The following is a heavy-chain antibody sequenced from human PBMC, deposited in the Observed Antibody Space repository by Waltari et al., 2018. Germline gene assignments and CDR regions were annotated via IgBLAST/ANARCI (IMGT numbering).Heavy chain of an antibody. D-gene: IGHD5-12*01. CDR3: AKAPKTRYSGYDQRDYYYYMDV. J-gene: IGHJ6*03. CDR2: ISWEGGST. CDR1: GYTFDDYA. V-gene: IGHV3-43D*03. Sequence: EVQLVESGGVVVQRGGSLRLSCAASGYTFDDYAMHGVRQAPGKGLGAVSRISWEGGSTDYADSWKGLFTISRDNSKNSLYLQMNRLRDEVTALYYCAKAPKTRYSGYDQRDYYYYMDVWGKGTTVIFSS.